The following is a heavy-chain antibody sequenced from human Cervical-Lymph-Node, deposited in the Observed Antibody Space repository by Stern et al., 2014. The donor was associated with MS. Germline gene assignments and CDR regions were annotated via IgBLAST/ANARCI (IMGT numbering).Heavy chain of an antibody. J-gene: IGHJ4*02. CDR1: GGSFSGYY. CDR2: INHSGST. CDR3: ARGRAAAAGTDY. Sequence: QVQLQQWGAGLLKPSETLSLTCAVYGGSFSGYYWSWIRQPPGKGLEWIGEINHSGSTNYNPSLKSRVTISVDTSKNQFSLKLSSVTAADTAVYYCARGRAAAAGTDYWGQGTLVTVSS. D-gene: IGHD6-13*01. V-gene: IGHV4-34*01.